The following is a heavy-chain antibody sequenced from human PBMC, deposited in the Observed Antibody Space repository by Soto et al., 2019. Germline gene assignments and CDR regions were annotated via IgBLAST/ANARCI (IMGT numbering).Heavy chain of an antibody. CDR1: GGSFSSYY. J-gene: IGHJ5*02. V-gene: IGHV4-59*01. CDR3: AREVQYWFDP. Sequence: SETLSLTCTVSGGSFSSYYWSWIRQPPGKGLEWIGYIYHSGTATYNPSLKSRVTISVDTSKNQIYLRLSSVTAADTAVYYCAREVQYWFDPWGQGTLVTVS. D-gene: IGHD1-1*01. CDR2: IYHSGTA.